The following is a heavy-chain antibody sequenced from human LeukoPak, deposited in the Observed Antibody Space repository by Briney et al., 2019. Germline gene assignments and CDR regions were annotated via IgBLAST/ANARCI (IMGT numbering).Heavy chain of an antibody. Sequence: SETPSLTCSVSGVSISGRGYWGWIRQHPGKGLEWIGYIDYSGKTYYKPSLQSRVIISADTSKNQFTLKVSSVTAADTAVYYCATGYGSGWFDAWGQGAVVTVSS. CDR2: IDYSGKT. J-gene: IGHJ5*02. CDR1: GVSISGRGY. CDR3: ATGYGSGWFDA. V-gene: IGHV4-31*03. D-gene: IGHD3-9*01.